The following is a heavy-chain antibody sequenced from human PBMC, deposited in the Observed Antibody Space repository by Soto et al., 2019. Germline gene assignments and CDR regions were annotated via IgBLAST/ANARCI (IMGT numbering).Heavy chain of an antibody. CDR2: INPKSGFT. V-gene: IGHV1-2*04. CDR3: ARRGTSSGWYAFDY. J-gene: IGHJ4*02. D-gene: IGHD6-19*01. CDR1: GHTFSDYY. Sequence: QVQLVQSGAEVKKPGASVKVSCKASGHTFSDYYMYWVRQAPGQGLEWMGWINPKSGFTNYAQKFQSWVTMTRDTSISTAYMELSRLTSDDTAVYYCARRGTSSGWYAFDYWGQGTLVTVSS.